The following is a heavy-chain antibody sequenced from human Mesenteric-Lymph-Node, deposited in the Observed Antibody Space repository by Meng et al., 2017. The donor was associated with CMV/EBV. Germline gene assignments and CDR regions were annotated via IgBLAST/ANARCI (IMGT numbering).Heavy chain of an antibody. CDR3: ARKANYYYYVMDV. CDR1: GFTFRNYE. J-gene: IGHJ6*02. CDR2: ISTGGSII. Sequence: GESLKISCAASGFTFRNYEMNWVRQAPGKGLEWVSYISTGGSIICHADSVKGRFTISRDNAKNSLYLQMNSLRADDTAVYFCARKANYYYYVMDVWGQGTTVTVSS. V-gene: IGHV3-48*03.